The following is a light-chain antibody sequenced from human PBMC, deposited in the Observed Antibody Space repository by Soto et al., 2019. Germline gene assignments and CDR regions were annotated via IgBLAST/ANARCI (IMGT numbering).Light chain of an antibody. Sequence: NFMLTQPHSVSDYPGKTVTISCTRSSGSIASNYVQWYQQRPGSAPTTVIYEDNQRPSGVPDRFSGSIDSSSNSASLTISGLKTEDEADYYCQSYDSSTVVFGGGTKLTVL. CDR2: EDN. CDR3: QSYDSSTVV. CDR1: SGSIASNY. J-gene: IGLJ2*01. V-gene: IGLV6-57*04.